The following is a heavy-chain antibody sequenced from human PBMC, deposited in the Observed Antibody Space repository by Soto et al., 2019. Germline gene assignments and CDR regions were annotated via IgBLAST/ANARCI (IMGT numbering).Heavy chain of an antibody. V-gene: IGHV3-9*01. J-gene: IGHJ3*02. CDR1: GFTFDDYA. Sequence: GGSLRLSCAASGFTFDDYAMHWVRQAPGKGLEWVSGISWNSGSIGYADSVKGRFTISRDDAKNSLYLQMNSLRAEDTALYYCAKAVVATIPSSTDAFDIWGQGTMVTVSS. D-gene: IGHD5-12*01. CDR2: ISWNSGSI. CDR3: AKAVVATIPSSTDAFDI.